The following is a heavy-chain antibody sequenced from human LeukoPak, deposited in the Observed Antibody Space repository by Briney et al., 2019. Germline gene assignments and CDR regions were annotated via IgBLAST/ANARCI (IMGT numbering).Heavy chain of an antibody. J-gene: IGHJ4*02. CDR3: ARDDDRAREIDY. V-gene: IGHV1-2*02. CDR2: INPNSGGT. D-gene: IGHD3-22*01. CDR1: GYTFTGYY. Sequence: ASVKVSCKASGYTFTGYYMHWVRQAPGQGLEWMGWINPNSGGTNYAQKFQGRVTMTRDTSISTAYMELSSLRSEDTAMYYCARDDDRAREIDYWGQGTLVTVSS.